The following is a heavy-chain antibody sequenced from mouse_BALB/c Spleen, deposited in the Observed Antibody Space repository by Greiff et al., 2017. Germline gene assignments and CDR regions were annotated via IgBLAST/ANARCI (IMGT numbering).Heavy chain of an antibody. D-gene: IGHD2-14*01. CDR3: ARSYYRYDGGFAY. CDR2: IDPANGNT. CDR1: GFNIKDTY. V-gene: IGHV14-3*02. Sequence: VQLKQSGAELVKPGASVKMSCTASGFNIKDTYMHWVKQRPEQGLEWIGRIDPANGNTKYDPKFQGKATITADTSSNTAYLQLSSLTSEDTAVYYCARSYYRYDGGFAYWGQGTLVTVSA. J-gene: IGHJ3*01.